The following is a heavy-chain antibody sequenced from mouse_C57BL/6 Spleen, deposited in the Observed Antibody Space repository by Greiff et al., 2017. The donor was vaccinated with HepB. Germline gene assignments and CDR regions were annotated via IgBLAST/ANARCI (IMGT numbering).Heavy chain of an antibody. Sequence: VQLQQPGAELVKPGASVKLSCKASGYTFTSYGMHWVKQRPGQGLEWIGMIHPNSGSTNYNEKFKSKATLTVDKSSSTAYMQLSSLTSEDSAVYYCARKDYKDWYFDVWGTGATVTVSS. CDR1: GYTFTSYG. CDR3: ARKDYKDWYFDV. J-gene: IGHJ1*03. V-gene: IGHV1-64*01. D-gene: IGHD2-12*01. CDR2: IHPNSGST.